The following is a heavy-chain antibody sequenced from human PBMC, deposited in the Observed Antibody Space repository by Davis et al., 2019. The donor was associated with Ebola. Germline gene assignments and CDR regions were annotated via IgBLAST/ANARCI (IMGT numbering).Heavy chain of an antibody. J-gene: IGHJ6*03. CDR3: ARLTASSSWYVAYYRYYVDV. D-gene: IGHD6-13*01. CDR2: PSSLSHT. Sequence: SETLSLTCTVSGGSISSGGYYWAWIRQPPGKGLEWICPPSSLSHTYYHPSLRSRVTISVDTSKNQFSLRVTAVTAADRAVYYCARLTASSSWYVAYYRYYVDVWGRGTTVTVSS. CDR1: GGSISSGGYY. V-gene: IGHV4-39*01.